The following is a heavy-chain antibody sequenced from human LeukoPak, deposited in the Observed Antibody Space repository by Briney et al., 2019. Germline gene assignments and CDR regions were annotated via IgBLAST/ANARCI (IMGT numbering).Heavy chain of an antibody. CDR2: IYYSGST. CDR3: ARVGSSTNGEIDY. CDR1: GGSISSYY. Sequence: SETLSLTCTVSGGSISSYYWSWIRQPPGKGLEWIGYIYYSGSTNYNPSLKSRVTISVDTSKNQFSLKLSSVTAADTAVYYCARVGSSTNGEIDYWGQGALVTVSS. V-gene: IGHV4-59*01. J-gene: IGHJ4*02. D-gene: IGHD2-2*01.